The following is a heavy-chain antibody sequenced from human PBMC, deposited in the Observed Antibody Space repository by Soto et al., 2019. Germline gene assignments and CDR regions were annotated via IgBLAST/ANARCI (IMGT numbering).Heavy chain of an antibody. Sequence: QPGGSLRLSCAASGFTFSSYSMNWVRQAPGKGLEWISYISSHSSTLYYADSVKGRFTISRDNAGNSLYLQMNGLRDEDTAVYYCVRDGSGNLYLNWFDPWGQGTLVTVS. CDR3: VRDGSGNLYLNWFDP. CDR2: ISSHSSTL. V-gene: IGHV3-48*02. D-gene: IGHD6-19*01. J-gene: IGHJ5*02. CDR1: GFTFSSYS.